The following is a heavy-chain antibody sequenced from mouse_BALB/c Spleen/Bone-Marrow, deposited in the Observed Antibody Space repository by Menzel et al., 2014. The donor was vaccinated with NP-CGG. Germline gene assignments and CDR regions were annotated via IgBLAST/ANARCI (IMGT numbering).Heavy chain of an antibody. CDR3: ARSRDYGSSYYAMDY. J-gene: IGHJ4*01. V-gene: IGHV14-3*02. D-gene: IGHD1-1*01. CDR1: GFNIKDTY. Sequence: VQLKQSGAELVKPGASVKLSCTASGFNIKDTYMHWVKQRPEQGLEWIERIDPANGNTKYDPKFQGKATITADTSSNTAYLQLSSLTSEDTAVYYCARSRDYGSSYYAMDYWGQGTSVTVSS. CDR2: IDPANGNT.